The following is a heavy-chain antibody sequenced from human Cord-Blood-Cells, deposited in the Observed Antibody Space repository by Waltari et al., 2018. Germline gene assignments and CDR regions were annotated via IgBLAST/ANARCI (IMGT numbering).Heavy chain of an antibody. CDR2: IYYRGST. CDR3: ARDLGYSNSYAFDI. V-gene: IGHV4-61*01. CDR1: GGSVSSGSYS. Sequence: QVQLQESGPGLVKPSETLSLTCTVSGGSVSSGSYSWSWIRQPPGKGLEWIGYIYYRGSTNYNPSLKSRVTISVDTSKNQFSLKLSSVTAADTAVYYCARDLGYSNSYAFDIWGQGTMVTVSS. D-gene: IGHD4-4*01. J-gene: IGHJ3*02.